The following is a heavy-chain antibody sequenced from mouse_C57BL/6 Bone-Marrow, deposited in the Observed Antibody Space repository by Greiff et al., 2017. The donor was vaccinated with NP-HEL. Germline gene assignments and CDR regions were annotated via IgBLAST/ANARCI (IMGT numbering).Heavy chain of an antibody. CDR1: GFTFSDYY. J-gene: IGHJ2*01. Sequence: EVKLVESEGGLVQPGSSMKLSCTASGFTFSDYYMAWVRQVPEKGLEWVANINYDGSSTYYLDSLKSRFIISRDNAKNILYLQMSSLKSEDTATYYCARDRIVYFDYWGQGTTLTVSS. CDR2: INYDGSST. V-gene: IGHV5-16*01. CDR3: ARDRIVYFDY. D-gene: IGHD2-12*01.